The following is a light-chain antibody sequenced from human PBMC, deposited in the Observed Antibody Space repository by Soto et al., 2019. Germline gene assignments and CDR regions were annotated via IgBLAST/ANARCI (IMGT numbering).Light chain of an antibody. V-gene: IGLV2-14*03. J-gene: IGLJ1*01. CDR1: SSDVGGYNH. Sequence: QSVLTQPASVSGSPGQSITLSCTGTSSDVGGYNHVSWYQHYPGRAPKLIIYDVTNRPSGVSNRFSGSKSGNTASLTISGLQAEDEADYFCSSYTRSTIYVFGTGTKVTVL. CDR2: DVT. CDR3: SSYTRSTIYV.